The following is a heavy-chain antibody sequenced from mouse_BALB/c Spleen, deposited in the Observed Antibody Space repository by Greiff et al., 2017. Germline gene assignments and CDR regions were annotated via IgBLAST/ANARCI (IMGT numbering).Heavy chain of an antibody. CDR2: INPSTGYT. V-gene: IGHV1-7*01. J-gene: IGHJ4*01. Sequence: VQLQQSGAELAKPGASVKMSCKASGYTFTSYWMHWVKQRPGQGLEWIGYINPSTGYTEYNQKFKDKATLTADKSSSTAYMQLSSLTSEDSAVYYCAIYYGPYYYAMDYWGQGTSVTVSS. D-gene: IGHD1-2*01. CDR3: AIYYGPYYYAMDY. CDR1: GYTFTSYW.